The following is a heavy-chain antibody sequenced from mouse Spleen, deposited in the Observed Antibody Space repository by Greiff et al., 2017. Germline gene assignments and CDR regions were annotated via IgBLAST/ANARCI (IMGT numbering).Heavy chain of an antibody. V-gene: IGHV2-4-1*01. Sequence: VQLVESGPGLVAPSQSLSITCTVSGFSLTNYAVHWVRQSPGKGLEWLGVIWSDGSTDYNAAFISRLSISKDNSKSQVFFKMNSLQADDTAIYYCASPYGDYEGFAYWGQGTLVTVSA. J-gene: IGHJ3*01. CDR1: GFSLTNYA. D-gene: IGHD2-13*01. CDR2: IWSDGST. CDR3: ASPYGDYEGFAY.